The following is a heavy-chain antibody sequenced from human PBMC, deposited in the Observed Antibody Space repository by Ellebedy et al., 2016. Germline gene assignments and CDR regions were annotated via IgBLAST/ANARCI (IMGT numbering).Heavy chain of an antibody. CDR3: ARGGADSGIRLVCDY. Sequence: GESLKISCAASGFPFGSYSMNWVRQAPGKGLEWVAYIKNDGSDKYYMDSVKGRFTISRDNSKNTLYLQMNSLRAEDTAVYYCARGGADSGIRLVCDYWGQGTLVTVSS. J-gene: IGHJ4*02. CDR2: IKNDGSDK. V-gene: IGHV3-7*01. CDR1: GFPFGSYS. D-gene: IGHD5-12*01.